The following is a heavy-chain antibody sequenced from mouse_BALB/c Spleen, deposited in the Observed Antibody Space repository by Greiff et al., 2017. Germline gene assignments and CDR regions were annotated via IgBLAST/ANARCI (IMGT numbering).Heavy chain of an antibody. CDR3: ARDGSPWYFDV. V-gene: IGHV5-9-4*01. CDR1: GFTFSSYA. D-gene: IGHD1-1*02. Sequence: EVKLVESGGGLVKPGGSLKLSCAASGFTFSSYAMSWVRQSPEKRLEWVAEISSGGSYTYYPDTVTGRFTISRDNAKNTLYLEMSSLRSEDTAMFYSARDGSPWYFDVWGAGTTVTVSS. CDR2: ISSGGSYT. J-gene: IGHJ1*01.